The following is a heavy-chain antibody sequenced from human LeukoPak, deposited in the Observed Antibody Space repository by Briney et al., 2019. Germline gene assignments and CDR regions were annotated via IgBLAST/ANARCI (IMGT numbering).Heavy chain of an antibody. CDR3: AREVVVKRAYDAFDI. CDR2: IYTSGST. CDR1: GGSISSYY. D-gene: IGHD2-2*01. V-gene: IGHV4-4*07. Sequence: PSETLSLTCTVSGGSISSYYWSWIRQPAGKGLEWIGRIYTSGSTNYNPSLKSRVTMSVDTSKNQFSLKLSSVTAADTAVYYCAREVVVKRAYDAFDIWGQGTMVTASS. J-gene: IGHJ3*02.